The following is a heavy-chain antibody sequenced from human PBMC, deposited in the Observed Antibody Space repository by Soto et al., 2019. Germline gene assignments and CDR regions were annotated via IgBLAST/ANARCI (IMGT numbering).Heavy chain of an antibody. CDR1: GGTFSSYA. CDR3: PGSYSRSWYAEYFQH. Sequence: QVQLVQSGAEVKKTGSSVKVSCKASGGTFSSYAISWVRQAPGQGLEWMGGIIPIFGTANYAQKFHGRGTITADESTSTAYMELSGLRSEDTAVYCCPGSYSRSWYAEYFQHLVQGTMVTVSS. V-gene: IGHV1-69*01. D-gene: IGHD6-13*01. J-gene: IGHJ1*01. CDR2: IIPIFGTA.